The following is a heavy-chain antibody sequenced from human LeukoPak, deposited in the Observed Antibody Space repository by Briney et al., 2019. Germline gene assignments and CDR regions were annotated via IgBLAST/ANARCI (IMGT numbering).Heavy chain of an antibody. V-gene: IGHV1-8*01. Sequence: ASVKVSCKASGYTFTSYDINWVRQATGQGLEWMGWMNPNSGNTGYAQKFQGRVTMTRNTSISTAYMELSSLRSEDTAVYYCARGLGPQLWLGYSGQGTLVTVSS. CDR3: ARGLGPQLWLGY. J-gene: IGHJ4*02. D-gene: IGHD5-18*01. CDR1: GYTFTSYD. CDR2: MNPNSGNT.